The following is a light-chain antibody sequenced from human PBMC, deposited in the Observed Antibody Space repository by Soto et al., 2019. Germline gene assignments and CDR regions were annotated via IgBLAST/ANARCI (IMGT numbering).Light chain of an antibody. CDR3: LLSCSGARV. CDR1: TGAVTSGHY. CDR2: DTN. J-gene: IGLJ3*02. V-gene: IGLV7-46*01. Sequence: QAVATQEPSLNVSPGGTVNLTCGSSTGAVTSGHYPSWFQQKPGQAPRTTIYDTNNNHSWTPARFSGSLLGGKAALTLSGVQHEDEAEYYCLLSCSGARVFGGGTKLTV.